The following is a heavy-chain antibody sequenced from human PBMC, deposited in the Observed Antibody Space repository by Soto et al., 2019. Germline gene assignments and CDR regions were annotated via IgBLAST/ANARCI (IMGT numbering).Heavy chain of an antibody. CDR1: GFTFNNYA. Sequence: GGSLRLSCAVSGFTFNNYAMSWVRQAPGRGLEWVAVISGSGDSTHYAESVKGRFTISRDNSKNTLYLQMNSLRAEDTAVYYCAKRRVVVAAALASYYFGMDVWGQGTTVTVSS. J-gene: IGHJ6*02. D-gene: IGHD2-15*01. CDR3: AKRRVVVAAALASYYFGMDV. V-gene: IGHV3-23*01. CDR2: ISGSGDST.